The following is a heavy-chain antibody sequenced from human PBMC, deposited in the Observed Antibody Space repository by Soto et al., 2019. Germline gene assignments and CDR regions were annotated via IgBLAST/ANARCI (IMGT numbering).Heavy chain of an antibody. CDR3: ARDGDYCSGGSCYWFDP. D-gene: IGHD2-15*01. J-gene: IGHJ5*02. V-gene: IGHV1-3*01. Sequence: QVQLVQSGAEVKKPGASVKVSCKASGYTFTSYAMHWVRQAPGQRLEWMGWINAGNGNTKYSQKFQGRVTITSDTSASTAYMELSSLRSEDTAVYYCARDGDYCSGGSCYWFDPWGQGTLVTVSS. CDR1: GYTFTSYA. CDR2: INAGNGNT.